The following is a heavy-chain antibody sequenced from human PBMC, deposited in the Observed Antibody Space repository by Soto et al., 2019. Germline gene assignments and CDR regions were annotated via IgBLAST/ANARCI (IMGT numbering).Heavy chain of an antibody. Sequence: QVQLQESGPGLVKPSETLSLTCTVSGGSISSYYWSWIRQPPGKGLEWIGYIYNIGSTDYNPSLTSRGTISEDTPKNQFPLKLTSATAAEPAIYYCARHLTYGGPDFEYWGQGTLVNGSS. J-gene: IGHJ4*02. CDR1: GGSISSYY. CDR3: ARHLTYGGPDFEY. CDR2: IYNIGST. D-gene: IGHD4-17*01. V-gene: IGHV4-59*08.